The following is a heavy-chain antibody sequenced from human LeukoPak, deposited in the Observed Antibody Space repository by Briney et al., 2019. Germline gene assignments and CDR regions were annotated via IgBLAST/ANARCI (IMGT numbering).Heavy chain of an antibody. CDR3: ARDGESLTYNWNPFTD. CDR2: IKQDGSEK. J-gene: IGHJ4*02. D-gene: IGHD1-20*01. V-gene: IGHV3-7*01. Sequence: GGSLRLSCAASGFTFSSYWMSWVRQAPGKGLEWVANIKQDGSEKYYVDSVKGRFTISRDNAKNSLYLQMNSLRAEDTAVYYCARDGESLTYNWNPFTDWGQGTLVTVSS. CDR1: GFTFSSYW.